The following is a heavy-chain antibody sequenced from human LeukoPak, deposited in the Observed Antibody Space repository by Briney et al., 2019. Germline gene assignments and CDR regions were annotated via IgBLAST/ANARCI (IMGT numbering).Heavy chain of an antibody. CDR1: GFTFSSYA. CDR3: AKGRVVRGIMGALDP. D-gene: IGHD3-10*01. V-gene: IGHV3-23*01. CDR2: ISGSGDNT. Sequence: PGGSLRLSCAASGFTFSSYAMSWVRQAPGKGLEWVSAISGSGDNTYYADSVKGRFTISRDNSKKMLYLQMNSLRAEDTAVYYCAKGRVVRGIMGALDPWGQGTLVTVSS. J-gene: IGHJ5*02.